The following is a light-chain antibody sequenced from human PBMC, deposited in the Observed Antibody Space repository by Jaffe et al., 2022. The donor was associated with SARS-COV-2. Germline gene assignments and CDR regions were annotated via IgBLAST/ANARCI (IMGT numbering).Light chain of an antibody. Sequence: QSALTQPASVSGSPGQSIAISCTRTSSDIADYSYVSWYQQHPGKAPKLMIYKVSIRPSGVSDRFSGSKSGNTASLTISGLQAEDEADYYCNSYTSTNTWVFGGGTKLTVL. CDR1: SSDIADYSY. CDR2: KVS. J-gene: IGLJ3*02. CDR3: NSYTSTNTWV. V-gene: IGLV2-14*01.